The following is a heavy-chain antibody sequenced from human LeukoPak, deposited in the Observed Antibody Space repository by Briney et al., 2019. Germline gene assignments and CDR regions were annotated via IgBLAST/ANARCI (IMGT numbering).Heavy chain of an antibody. J-gene: IGHJ4*02. CDR1: GYTFTSYG. CDR2: ISAYNGNT. Sequence: ASVKVSCKASGYTFTSYGISWVRQAPGQGLEWMGWISAYNGNTNYAQKLQGRVTMATDTSTSTAYMELRSLRSDDTAVYYCARGRDGYSWWIFPRKDTLYYFDYWGQGTLVTVSS. CDR3: ARGRDGYSWWIFPRKDTLYYFDY. V-gene: IGHV1-18*01. D-gene: IGHD5-24*01.